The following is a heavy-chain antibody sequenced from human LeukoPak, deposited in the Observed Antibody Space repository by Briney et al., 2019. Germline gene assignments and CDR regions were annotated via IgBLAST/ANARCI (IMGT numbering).Heavy chain of an antibody. CDR3: ARGWEDGGPNWFDP. CDR2: IYHSGST. Sequence: PSETLSLTCTVSDGSISSGGYYWSWIRQPPGKGLEWIGYIYHSGSTYYNPSLKGRVTISVDRSKNQFSLKLSSVTAADTAVYYCARGWEDGGPNWFDPWGQGTLVTVSS. V-gene: IGHV4-30-2*01. J-gene: IGHJ5*02. CDR1: DGSISSGGYY. D-gene: IGHD4-23*01.